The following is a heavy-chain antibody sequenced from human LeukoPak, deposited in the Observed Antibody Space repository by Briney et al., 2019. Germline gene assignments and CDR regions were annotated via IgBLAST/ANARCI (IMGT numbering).Heavy chain of an antibody. J-gene: IGHJ4*02. Sequence: SQTLSLTCTVSGGSISSGSYYWRWIRQPAGKGLEWIGRIYTSGSTNYNPSLKSRVTISVDTSKNQFSLKLSSVTAADTAVYYCAGRGYCSSTSCYDYWGQGTLVTVSS. D-gene: IGHD2-2*01. V-gene: IGHV4-61*02. CDR3: AGRGYCSSTSCYDY. CDR1: GGSISSGSYY. CDR2: IYTSGST.